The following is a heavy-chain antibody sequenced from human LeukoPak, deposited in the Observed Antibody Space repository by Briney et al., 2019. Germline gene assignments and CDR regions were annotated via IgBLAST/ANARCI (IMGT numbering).Heavy chain of an antibody. V-gene: IGHV3-21*01. CDR1: GFTFSDYS. J-gene: IGHJ3*02. CDR2: ISSSSSYI. D-gene: IGHD6-13*01. Sequence: GGSLRLSCAASGFTFSDYSMNWIRQAPGKGLEWVSSISSSSSYIYYADSVKGRFAISRDNAKNSLYLQMNSLSAHGRALHYCASGGYSSSWRYDFVIWRQGTMLSVS. CDR3: ASGGYSSSWRYDFVI.